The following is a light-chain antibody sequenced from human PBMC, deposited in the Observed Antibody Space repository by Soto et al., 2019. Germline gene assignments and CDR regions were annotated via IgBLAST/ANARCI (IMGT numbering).Light chain of an antibody. CDR1: QSISTW. CDR3: QQYNSCPRT. J-gene: IGKJ1*01. Sequence: DIQMTQSPSTLSASVGDSVTITCRASQSISTWLDWFQQKPGKAPKFLIYRASSLGIGIPSRFSGSGSGTEFTLNISSLEPDDFETYYCQQYNSCPRTFGQGTKVEIK. V-gene: IGKV1-5*03. CDR2: RAS.